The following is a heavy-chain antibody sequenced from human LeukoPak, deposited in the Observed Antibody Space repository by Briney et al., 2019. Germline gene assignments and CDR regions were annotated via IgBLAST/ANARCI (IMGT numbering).Heavy chain of an antibody. D-gene: IGHD3-10*01. J-gene: IGHJ4*02. V-gene: IGHV4-31*03. CDR1: GGSTTSGGYY. Sequence: KTSETLSLTCSVSGGSTTSGGYYWSWVRQRPGKGLEWIGYIYYNGNTYYIPSLKSRLTISLDTSKNQFSLKMSSVTAADTAMYFCARVSPHRWFAFDYWGQGTPVTVSS. CDR3: ARVSPHRWFAFDY. CDR2: IYYNGNT.